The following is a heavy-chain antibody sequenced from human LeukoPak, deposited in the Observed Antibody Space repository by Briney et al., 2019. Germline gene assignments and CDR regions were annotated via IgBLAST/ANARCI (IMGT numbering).Heavy chain of an antibody. D-gene: IGHD4-17*01. J-gene: IGHJ4*02. CDR2: MKQDGSEK. CDR3: ARERRDYAFDY. V-gene: IGHV3-7*03. Sequence: PGGSLRLSCAASGFTFSKYWMSWVRQAPGKGLEWVANMKQDGSEKYYVDSVKGRFTISRDNAKNSLYLQMNSLRAEDTAVYYCARERRDYAFDYWGQGTLVTVSS. CDR1: GFTFSKYW.